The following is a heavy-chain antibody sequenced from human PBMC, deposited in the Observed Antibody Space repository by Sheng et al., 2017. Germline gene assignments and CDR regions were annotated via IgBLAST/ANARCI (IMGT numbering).Heavy chain of an antibody. CDR1: GGSFSGYY. V-gene: IGHV4-34*01. Sequence: QVQLQQWGAGLLKPSETLSLTCAVYGGSFSGYYWSWIRQPPGKGLEWIGEINHSGSTNYNPSLKSRVTISVDTSKNQFSLKLSSVTAADTAVYYCARRGSIAAPKSSLNFDYWGQGTLVTVSS. CDR2: INHSGST. J-gene: IGHJ4*02. CDR3: ARRGSIAAPKSSLNFDY. D-gene: IGHD6-6*01.